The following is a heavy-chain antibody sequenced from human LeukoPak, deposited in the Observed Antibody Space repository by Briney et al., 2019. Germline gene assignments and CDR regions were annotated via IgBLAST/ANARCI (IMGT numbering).Heavy chain of an antibody. D-gene: IGHD3-10*01. CDR3: ARGSPVWDYYGSGSYFRGVDY. CDR2: INPNSGGT. Sequence: ASVKVSCKASGYTFTGYYMHWVRQAPGQGLEWMGWINPNSGGTNYAQKFQGWVTMTRDTSISTAYMELSRLRSDDTAVYYCARGSPVWDYYGSGSYFRGVDYWGQGTLVTVSS. CDR1: GYTFTGYY. J-gene: IGHJ4*02. V-gene: IGHV1-2*04.